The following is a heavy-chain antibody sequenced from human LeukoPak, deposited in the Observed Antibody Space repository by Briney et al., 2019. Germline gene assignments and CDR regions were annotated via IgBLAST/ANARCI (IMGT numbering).Heavy chain of an antibody. D-gene: IGHD3-22*01. V-gene: IGHV3-23*01. CDR2: ISGSGGST. Sequence: GGSLRLSCAASGFTFSSYAMSWVRQAPGKGLEWVSAISGSGGSTYCADSVKGRFTISRDNSKNTLYLQMNSLRAEDTAVYYCAKWSNNYYDSSGIDYWGQGTLVTVSS. J-gene: IGHJ4*02. CDR3: AKWSNNYYDSSGIDY. CDR1: GFTFSSYA.